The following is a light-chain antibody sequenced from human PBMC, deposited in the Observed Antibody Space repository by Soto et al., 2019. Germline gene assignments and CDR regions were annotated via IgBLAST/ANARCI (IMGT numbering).Light chain of an antibody. CDR3: NSYTSGTTRV. CDR1: SSDVGDYDY. V-gene: IGLV2-14*01. J-gene: IGLJ3*02. CDR2: EVT. Sequence: QSVLTQPASVSGSPGQSITISCTGTSSDVGDYDYVSWYQQHPGKAPKLMIYEVTNRPSGVSNRFSGSESGNTASLTISGLQAEDEADYYCNSYTSGTTRVFGGGTKVTVL.